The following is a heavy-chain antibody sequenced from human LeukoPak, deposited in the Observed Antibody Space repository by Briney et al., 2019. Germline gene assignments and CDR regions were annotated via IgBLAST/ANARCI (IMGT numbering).Heavy chain of an antibody. CDR2: ISSRSANI. V-gene: IGHV3-21*04. Sequence: GGSLRLSCAASGFTFSSYTMNWVRQAPGKGLEWVSAISSRSANIYYADSVKGRFNISRDNPKNTLYLQMHSLRAEDTAVYYCAHLPSSGTGIVDYWGQGTLVTVSS. CDR3: AHLPSSGTGIVDY. D-gene: IGHD3-10*01. CDR1: GFTFSSYT. J-gene: IGHJ4*02.